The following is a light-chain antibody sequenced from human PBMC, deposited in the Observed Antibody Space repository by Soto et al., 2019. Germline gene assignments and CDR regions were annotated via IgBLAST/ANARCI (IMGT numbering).Light chain of an antibody. CDR3: GTWDSSLSAVV. J-gene: IGLJ2*01. CDR2: DND. CDR1: SSNIGNNY. Sequence: QSVLTQPPSVSAAPGQKVTISCSGSSSNIGNNYVSWYQQLPGTAPKLLIYDNDKRPSGIPDRFSGSKSGPSATLGITGLQTGDEADYYCGTWDSSLSAVVFGGGTKLTVL. V-gene: IGLV1-51*01.